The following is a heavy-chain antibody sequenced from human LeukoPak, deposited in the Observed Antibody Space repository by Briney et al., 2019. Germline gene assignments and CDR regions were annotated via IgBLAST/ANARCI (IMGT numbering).Heavy chain of an antibody. CDR1: GGTFSSYA. Sequence: SVKVSCKASGGTFSSYAISWVRQAPGQGLEWMGGIIPIFGTANYAQKFQGRVTITADESTSTAYMELSSLRSEDTAVYYCARGPEPLRFLEWYYYYYGMDVWGQGTTVTVSS. V-gene: IGHV1-69*13. D-gene: IGHD3-3*01. J-gene: IGHJ6*02. CDR3: ARGPEPLRFLEWYYYYYGMDV. CDR2: IIPIFGTA.